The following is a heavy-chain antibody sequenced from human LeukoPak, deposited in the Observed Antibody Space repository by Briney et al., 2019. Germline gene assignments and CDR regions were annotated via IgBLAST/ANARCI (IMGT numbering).Heavy chain of an antibody. CDR2: IIPILGIA. D-gene: IGHD3-22*01. Sequence: SVKVSCKASGGTFSSYAISWVRQAPGQGLEWMGRIIPILGIANYAQKFQGRVTITADKSTSTAYMELSSLRSEDTAVYYCASPSAYYYDSSDISFDYWGQGTLVTVSS. CDR1: GGTFSSYA. J-gene: IGHJ4*02. V-gene: IGHV1-69*04. CDR3: ASPSAYYYDSSDISFDY.